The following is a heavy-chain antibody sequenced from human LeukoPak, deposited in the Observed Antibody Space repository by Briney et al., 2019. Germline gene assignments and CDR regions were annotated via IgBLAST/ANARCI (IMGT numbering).Heavy chain of an antibody. CDR2: ISSGGTT. CDR3: ARKYNSGWWIDC. V-gene: IGHV3-53*01. D-gene: IGHD6-19*01. Sequence: GGPLRLSCAASGFAVSSNYMNWVRQAPGKGLEWVSFISSGGTTHYADSVKGRFTISRDNSKNTLYLHMNTLRAEDTAVYYCARKYNSGWWIDCWGQGTLVTVSS. CDR1: GFAVSSNY. J-gene: IGHJ4*02.